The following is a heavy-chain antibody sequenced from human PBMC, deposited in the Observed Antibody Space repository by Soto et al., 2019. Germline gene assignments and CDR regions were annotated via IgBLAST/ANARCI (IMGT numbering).Heavy chain of an antibody. CDR2: IYPGDSDT. D-gene: IGHD6-19*01. CDR3: AIQHPLDSSAWYN. V-gene: IGHV5-51*01. J-gene: IGHJ4*02. Sequence: GESLQISCKASVYSFTNYWIGWVRQMPGKGLEWMGTIYPGDSDTRYSPSFQGQVTFSVDKSINTAYLHWTSLKASDTAIYYCAIQHPLDSSAWYNWGQGTLVTVS. CDR1: VYSFTNYW.